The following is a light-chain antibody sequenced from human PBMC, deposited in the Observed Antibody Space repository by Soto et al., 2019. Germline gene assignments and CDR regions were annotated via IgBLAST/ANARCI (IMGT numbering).Light chain of an antibody. J-gene: IGLJ1*01. CDR3: CSYAGSSTFYV. Sequence: QSVLTQPASVSGSPGQSITISCTGNSSEVGSYNLVSWYQQHPGKAPKLMIYEGSKRPSGVSNRFSGSKSGNTASLTISGLQAEDEADYYCCSYAGSSTFYVFGTGTKVTVL. CDR2: EGS. CDR1: SSEVGSYNL. V-gene: IGLV2-23*01.